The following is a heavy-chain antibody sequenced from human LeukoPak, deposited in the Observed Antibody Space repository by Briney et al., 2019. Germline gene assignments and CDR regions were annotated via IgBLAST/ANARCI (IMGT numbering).Heavy chain of an antibody. D-gene: IGHD1-14*01. J-gene: IGHJ4*02. CDR2: ISGSGGST. Sequence: GGSLRLSCAASGFTFSSYAMSWVRQAPGKGLEWVSAISGSGGSTYYADSVKGRFTISRDNSKNTLYLQMNSLRAEDTAVYYCARDSRPSPVREKYFFDHWGQGTLVTVSS. CDR1: GFTFSSYA. CDR3: ARDSRPSPVREKYFFDH. V-gene: IGHV3-23*01.